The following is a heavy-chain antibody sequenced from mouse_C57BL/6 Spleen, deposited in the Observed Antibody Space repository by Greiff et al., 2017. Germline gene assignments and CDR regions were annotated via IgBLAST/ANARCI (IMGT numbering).Heavy chain of an antibody. CDR3: ARRGETGTFDY. CDR2: IDPSDSYT. CDR1: GYTFTSYW. J-gene: IGHJ2*01. Sequence: VQLPQPGAALVKPGASVKLSCKASGYTFTSYWMQWVKQRPGQGLEWIGEIDPSDSYTNYNQKFKGKATLTVETSSSTAYMQLSSLTSEDSAVYCCARRGETGTFDYWGQGTTRTVSS. V-gene: IGHV1-50*01. D-gene: IGHD4-1*01.